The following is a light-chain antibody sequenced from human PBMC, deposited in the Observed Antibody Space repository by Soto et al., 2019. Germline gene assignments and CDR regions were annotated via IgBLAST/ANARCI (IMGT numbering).Light chain of an antibody. CDR3: QQYGSSPRIT. CDR1: QSVSGSY. Sequence: EIVMTQSPGTLSLSPGEVATLSCRASQSVSGSYLAWYQQKPGQAPRLVIYDASSRATGIPDRFSGSGSGTDFTLTISRLEPEDFAVYYCQQYGSSPRITFGPGTKVDIK. J-gene: IGKJ3*01. CDR2: DAS. V-gene: IGKV3-20*01.